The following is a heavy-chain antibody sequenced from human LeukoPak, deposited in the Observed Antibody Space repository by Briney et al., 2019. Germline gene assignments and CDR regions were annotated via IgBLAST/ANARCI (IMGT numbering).Heavy chain of an antibody. CDR2: IYTSGST. CDR1: GGSISGYY. Sequence: ASETLSLTCTVSGGSISGYYWSWIRQPAGKGLEWIGRIYTSGSTNYNPSLKSRVTMSVDTSNNQFSLKLSAVTAADTAVYYGARDRKSWGYYYMDVWGKGTTVTISS. D-gene: IGHD7-27*01. V-gene: IGHV4-4*07. J-gene: IGHJ6*03. CDR3: ARDRKSWGYYYMDV.